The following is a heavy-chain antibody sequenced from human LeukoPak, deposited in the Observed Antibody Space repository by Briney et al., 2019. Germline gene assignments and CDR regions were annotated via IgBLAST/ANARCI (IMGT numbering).Heavy chain of an antibody. CDR3: ARGSYDTPVYGMDV. V-gene: IGHV4-59*01. D-gene: IGHD3-10*01. Sequence: KPSETLSLTCTVSGGSISSYYWSWIRQPPGKGLEWIGYIYYSGSTNYNPSLKSRVTISVDTSKNQFSLKLSPVTAADTAVYYCARGSYDTPVYGMDVWGQGTTVTVSS. CDR1: GGSISSYY. CDR2: IYYSGST. J-gene: IGHJ6*02.